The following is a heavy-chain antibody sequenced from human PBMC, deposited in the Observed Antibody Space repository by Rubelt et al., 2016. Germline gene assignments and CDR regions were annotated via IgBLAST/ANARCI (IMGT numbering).Heavy chain of an antibody. J-gene: IGHJ4*02. D-gene: IGHD6-19*01. CDR1: GYTFTSYG. V-gene: IGHV1-18*01. CDR3: ARVRGSGWYLDY. Sequence: QVQLVQSGAEVKKPGASVKVSCKASGYTFTSYGISWVRQAPGQGLEWMGWISAYNGNTNYARELQGRVTMTTDTSTCTAYVVLSRLRADDTAVYYCARVRGSGWYLDYWGQGTLVTVSS. CDR2: ISAYNGNT.